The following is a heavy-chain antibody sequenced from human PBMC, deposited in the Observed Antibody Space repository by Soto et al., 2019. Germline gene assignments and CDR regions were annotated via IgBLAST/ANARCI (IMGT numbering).Heavy chain of an antibody. Sequence: QVQLVESGGGVVQPGRSLRLSCVASGFTFKSYGMHWARQAPGKGLEWVAVISYDGSNKYYADSVKGRFTISRDNSKNTVYLQMNNLRPEDTAVYYCAKARRITMTDFFDYWGQGTLVTVSS. CDR2: ISYDGSNK. CDR1: GFTFKSYG. CDR3: AKARRITMTDFFDY. J-gene: IGHJ4*02. V-gene: IGHV3-30*18. D-gene: IGHD3-22*01.